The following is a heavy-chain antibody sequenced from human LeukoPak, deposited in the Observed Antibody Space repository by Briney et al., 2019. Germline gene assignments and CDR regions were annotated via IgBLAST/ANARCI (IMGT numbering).Heavy chain of an antibody. CDR3: ARSLAAAGLIRMENYFDY. J-gene: IGHJ4*02. CDR1: GYTFTGYY. D-gene: IGHD6-13*01. Sequence: ASVKVSCKASGYTFTGYYMHWVRQAPGQGLEWMGWINPNSGGTNYAQKFQGWVTMTRDTSISTAYMELSRLRSDDTAVYYCARSLAAAGLIRMENYFDYWGQGTLVTVSS. CDR2: INPNSGGT. V-gene: IGHV1-2*04.